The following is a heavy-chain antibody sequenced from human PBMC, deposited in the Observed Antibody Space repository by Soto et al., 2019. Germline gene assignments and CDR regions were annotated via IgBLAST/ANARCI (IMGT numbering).Heavy chain of an antibody. CDR3: TKSRLAMIYYFDF. Sequence: PGGSLRLSCAASGFTLSNYAMNWVRQAPGKGLEWVSGISATGVKTYSADSVKGRFTMSRDNSKDTEYLEMNSLRAEDTAVYYCTKSRLAMIYYFDFWGLGALVTVSS. CDR1: GFTLSNYA. J-gene: IGHJ4*02. CDR2: ISATGVKT. V-gene: IGHV3-23*01. D-gene: IGHD3-22*01.